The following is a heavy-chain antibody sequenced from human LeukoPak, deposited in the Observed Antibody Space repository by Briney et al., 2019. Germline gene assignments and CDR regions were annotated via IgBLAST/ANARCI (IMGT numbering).Heavy chain of an antibody. D-gene: IGHD5-12*01. Sequence: PGGSLRLSCAASGFTFSSYAMSWVRQAPGKGLEWVSAISGSGGSTYYADSVKGRFTISRDNSKNTLYLQMNSLRAEDTAVYCCAKPLQGGGYGDAFDIWGQGTMVTVSS. J-gene: IGHJ3*02. V-gene: IGHV3-23*01. CDR2: ISGSGGST. CDR1: GFTFSSYA. CDR3: AKPLQGGGYGDAFDI.